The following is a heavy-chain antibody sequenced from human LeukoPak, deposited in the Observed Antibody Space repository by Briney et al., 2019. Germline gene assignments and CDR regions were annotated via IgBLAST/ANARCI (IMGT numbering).Heavy chain of an antibody. D-gene: IGHD3-9*01. CDR1: GFTFSDYY. Sequence: GGSLRLSCAASGFTFSDYYMSWIRQAPGKGLEWVSYISSSGSTIYYADSVKGRFTISRDNAKNSLYLQMNSLRAEDTAVYYCARLRYFDWLLSTSEYYFDYWGQGTLVTVSS. CDR3: ARLRYFDWLLSTSEYYFDY. J-gene: IGHJ4*02. V-gene: IGHV3-11*04. CDR2: ISSSGSTI.